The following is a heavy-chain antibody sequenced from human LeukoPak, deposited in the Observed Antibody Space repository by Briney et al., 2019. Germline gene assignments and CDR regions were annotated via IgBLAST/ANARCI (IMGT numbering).Heavy chain of an antibody. J-gene: IGHJ6*03. V-gene: IGHV1-46*01. Sequence: GASVKVSCTASGYTFTSYYIHWVRQAPGQGLEWMGLINPSGGSTNYAQKLQGRVTMTTDTSTSTAYMELRSLRSDDTAVYYCARSPLLWFGEDSYYMDVWGKGTTVTVSS. CDR2: INPSGGST. D-gene: IGHD3-10*01. CDR1: GYTFTSYY. CDR3: ARSPLLWFGEDSYYMDV.